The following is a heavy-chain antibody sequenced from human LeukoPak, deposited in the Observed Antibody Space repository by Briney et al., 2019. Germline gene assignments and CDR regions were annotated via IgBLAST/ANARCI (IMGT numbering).Heavy chain of an antibody. D-gene: IGHD5-18*01. Sequence: GGSLRLSCAAYGFTFSIYEMNWVRQAPGKGLEWVSSISSSSSYIYYADSVRGRFTISRDNAKNSLYLQMNSLRAEDTAVYYCARGTAAMVTGGQGTLVTVSS. CDR1: GFTFSIYE. CDR2: ISSSSSYI. V-gene: IGHV3-21*01. J-gene: IGHJ4*02. CDR3: ARGTAAMVT.